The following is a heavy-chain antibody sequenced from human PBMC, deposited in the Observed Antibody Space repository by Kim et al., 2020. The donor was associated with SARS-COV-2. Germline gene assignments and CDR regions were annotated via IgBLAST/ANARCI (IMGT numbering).Heavy chain of an antibody. Sequence: GGSLRLSCAASGFTFSNAWMSWVRQAPGKGLEWVGRIKSKIDGGTTEYAATVKGRFTISRDGSKNTLYLQMNSLKTEDTAVYYCTTGSQQLVLHYWGQGTLVTVSS. CDR1: GFTFSNAW. J-gene: IGHJ4*02. CDR2: IKSKIDGGTT. D-gene: IGHD6-13*01. V-gene: IGHV3-15*01. CDR3: TTGSQQLVLHY.